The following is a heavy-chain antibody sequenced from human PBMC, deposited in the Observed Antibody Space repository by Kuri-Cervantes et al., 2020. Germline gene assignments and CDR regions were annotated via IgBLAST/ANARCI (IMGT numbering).Heavy chain of an antibody. V-gene: IGHV4-4*02. Sequence: SETLSLTCAVSGGSISSSNWWSWVRQPPGEGLEWIGEIYHSGSTNYNPSLKSRVTISVDTSKNQFSLKLNSVTAADTAVYYCARGKQGPRCFDLWGRGTLVTVSS. J-gene: IGHJ2*01. CDR2: IYHSGST. CDR1: GGSISSSNW. CDR3: ARGKQGPRCFDL.